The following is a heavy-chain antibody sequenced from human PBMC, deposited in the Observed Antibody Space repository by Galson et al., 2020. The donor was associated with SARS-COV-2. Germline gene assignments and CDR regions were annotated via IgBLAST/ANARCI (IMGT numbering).Heavy chain of an antibody. CDR1: GDSVSSNSAA. CDR2: TYYRSKWYN. J-gene: IGHJ3*02. V-gene: IGHV6-1*01. CDR3: ARVYSENWNYHIDAFDI. D-gene: IGHD1-7*01. Sequence: SETLSLTCAISGDSVSSNSAAWNWIRQPPSRGLEWLGRTYYRSKWYNDYAVTVKSRITINPDTSKNQFSLQLNSVTPEDTAVYYCARVYSENWNYHIDAFDIWGQGTMVTVSS.